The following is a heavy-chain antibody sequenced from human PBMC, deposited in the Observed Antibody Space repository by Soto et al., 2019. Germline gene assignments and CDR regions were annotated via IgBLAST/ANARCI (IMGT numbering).Heavy chain of an antibody. J-gene: IGHJ4*02. D-gene: IGHD6-13*01. CDR1: GFTFSSYG. V-gene: IGHV3-33*01. CDR2: IWYDGSNK. Sequence: PGGSLRLSCAASGFTFSSYGMHWVRQAPGKGLEWVALIWYDGSNKYYADSVKDRFTISRDNSKNTLYLQINSLRAEDTAVYYCARDSSSWNYFDYCGQGTLVTVSS. CDR3: ARDSSSWNYFDY.